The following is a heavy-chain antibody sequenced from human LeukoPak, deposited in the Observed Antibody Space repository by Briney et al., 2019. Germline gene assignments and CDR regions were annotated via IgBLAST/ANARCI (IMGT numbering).Heavy chain of an antibody. CDR2: INHSGST. CDR1: GGSFSGYY. J-gene: IGHJ4*02. V-gene: IGHV4-34*01. D-gene: IGHD3-9*01. Sequence: SETLSLTCAVYGGSFSGYYWSWIRQPPGKGLEWIGEINHSGSTNYNPSLKSRVTISVDTSENQFSLKLSSVTAADTAVYYCASKYYNILTAYSDWGQGTLVTVSS. CDR3: ASKYYNILTAYSD.